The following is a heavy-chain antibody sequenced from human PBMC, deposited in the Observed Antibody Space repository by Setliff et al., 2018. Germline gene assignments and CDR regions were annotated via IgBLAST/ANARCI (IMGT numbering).Heavy chain of an antibody. J-gene: IGHJ4*02. CDR2: INAANGNT. CDR1: GGTFSSYA. Sequence: KVSCKASGGTFSSYAISWVRQAPGQGLEWMGWINAANGNTKYSQKFQGRVTITRDTSASTLYMELSRLRYEDTAVYYCANAEVVVAPWGQGTLVTVSS. V-gene: IGHV1-3*01. CDR3: ANAEVVVAP. D-gene: IGHD2-15*01.